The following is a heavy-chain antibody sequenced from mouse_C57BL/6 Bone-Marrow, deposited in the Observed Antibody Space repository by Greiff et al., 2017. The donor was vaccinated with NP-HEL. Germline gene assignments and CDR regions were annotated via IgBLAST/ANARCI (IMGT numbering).Heavy chain of an antibody. CDR1: GFTFSSYT. CDR2: ISGGGGNT. D-gene: IGHD1-1*01. Sequence: EVKLVESGGGLVKPGGSLKLSCAASGFTFSSYTMSWVRQTPEKRLEWVATISGGGGNTYYPDSVKGRFTISRDNATNTLYLQMSSRRSEDTALYYCARHPITTGVATRGYYFDYWGQGTTRTVSS. V-gene: IGHV5-9*01. J-gene: IGHJ2*01. CDR3: ARHPITTGVATRGYYFDY.